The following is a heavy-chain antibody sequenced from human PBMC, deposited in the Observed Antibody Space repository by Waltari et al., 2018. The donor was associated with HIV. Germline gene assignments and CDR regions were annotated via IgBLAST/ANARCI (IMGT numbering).Heavy chain of an antibody. J-gene: IGHJ6*02. CDR1: GGSISSGSYY. CDR2: IYTSVST. D-gene: IGHD6-6*01. Sequence: QVQLQESGPGLVKPSQTLSLTCTVSGGSISSGSYYWSWIRQPAGQGLEWIGRIYTSVSTNYNPSLKSRVTRSVDTSNNQFSLKLSSVTAADTAVYYCARTAYSSSQAYYYYGMDVWGQGTTVTVSS. V-gene: IGHV4-61*02. CDR3: ARTAYSSSQAYYYYGMDV.